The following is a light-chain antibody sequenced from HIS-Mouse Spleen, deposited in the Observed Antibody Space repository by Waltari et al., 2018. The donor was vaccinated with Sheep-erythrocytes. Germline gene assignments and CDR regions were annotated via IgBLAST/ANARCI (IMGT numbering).Light chain of an antibody. CDR3: AAWDDSLNGYV. J-gene: IGLJ1*01. CDR1: SSNIGSNT. CDR2: SNN. V-gene: IGLV1-44*01. Sequence: QSVLTQPPSASGTPGQRVTISCSGSSSNIGSNTVIWYQQLPGTAPKLLIYSNNQRPSGVPDRCSGSKSGTSASLAISGLQSEDEADYYCAAWDDSLNGYVFGTGTKVTVL.